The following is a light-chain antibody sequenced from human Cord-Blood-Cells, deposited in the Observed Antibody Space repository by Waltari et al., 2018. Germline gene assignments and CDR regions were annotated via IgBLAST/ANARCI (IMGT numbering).Light chain of an antibody. Sequence: QSALTQPASVSGSPGQSITISCTGTSSDVGGYNLVSWYQQPPGKATKLMIYEVSKRPSGVSNRFSGSKSGNTASLTISVLQAEDEADYYCCSYAGSSTYVFGTGTKVTVL. CDR1: SSDVGGYNL. CDR3: CSYAGSSTYV. V-gene: IGLV2-23*02. J-gene: IGLJ1*01. CDR2: EVS.